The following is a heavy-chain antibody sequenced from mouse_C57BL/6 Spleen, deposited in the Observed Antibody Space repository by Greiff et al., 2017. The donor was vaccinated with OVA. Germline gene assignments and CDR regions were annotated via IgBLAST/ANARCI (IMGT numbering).Heavy chain of an antibody. J-gene: IGHJ4*01. V-gene: IGHV2-6-1*01. Sequence: VKVVESGPGLVAPSQSLSITCTVSGFSFTSYGVHWVRQPPGKGLEWLVVIWSDGSTTYNSALKSRLSISKDNSKSQVFLKMNSLQTDDTAMYYCARHDGGDYAMDYWGQGTSVTVSS. CDR1: GFSFTSYG. CDR2: IWSDGST. CDR3: ARHDGGDYAMDY. D-gene: IGHD1-1*01.